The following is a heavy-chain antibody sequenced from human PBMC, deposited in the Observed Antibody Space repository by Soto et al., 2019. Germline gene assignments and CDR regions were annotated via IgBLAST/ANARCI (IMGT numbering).Heavy chain of an antibody. V-gene: IGHV3-30-3*01. J-gene: IGHJ4*01. CDR2: ISHNDEPKI. Sequence: QVQLVESGGGVVQPGSSLRLSCAASGFSFKNYAFHWVRQAPGEGLEWVALISHNDEPKIFYADSVQGRFTICRDNFKNTVYLQMNSLRDEDTSVYHCARGVRAETYYNAFDYWGQGTQVTVSS. CDR1: GFSFKNYA. CDR3: ARGVRAETYYNAFDY. D-gene: IGHD3-10*01.